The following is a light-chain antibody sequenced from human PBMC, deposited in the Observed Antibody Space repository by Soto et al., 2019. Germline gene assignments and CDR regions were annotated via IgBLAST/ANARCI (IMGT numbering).Light chain of an antibody. CDR1: HIGGKS. V-gene: IGLV3-21*02. Sequence: SYELTQPPSVSVAPGQTARITCGGDHIGGKSVHWYQQKPSQAPLLVVYDDADRPSGIPERFSGSNSDNTATLTIGRVEAGDEADYYCQVWDAGSDHVVFGGGTKLTVL. CDR3: QVWDAGSDHVV. J-gene: IGLJ2*01. CDR2: DDA.